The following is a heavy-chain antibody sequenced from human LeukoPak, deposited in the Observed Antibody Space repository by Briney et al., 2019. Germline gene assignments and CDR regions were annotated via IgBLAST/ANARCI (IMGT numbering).Heavy chain of an antibody. Sequence: GGSLRLSCAASGFTFSSYGMHWVRQAPGKGLEWVAVIWYDGSNKYYADSVKGRFTISRDNSKNTLYLQMNSLRAEDTAVYYCAREGPSYDFWSGYWTRSIGNWFDPWGQGTLVTVSS. CDR2: IWYDGSNK. J-gene: IGHJ5*02. CDR3: AREGPSYDFWSGYWTRSIGNWFDP. D-gene: IGHD3-3*01. CDR1: GFTFSSYG. V-gene: IGHV3-33*08.